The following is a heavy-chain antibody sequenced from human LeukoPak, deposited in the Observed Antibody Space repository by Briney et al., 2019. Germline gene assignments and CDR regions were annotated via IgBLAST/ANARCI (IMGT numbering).Heavy chain of an antibody. CDR3: ASRKKGMATAGFDY. D-gene: IGHD5-24*01. Sequence: GESLKISCKGSGYSFTSCWIGWVRQMPGKGLEWMGIIYPGDSGTRYSPSFQGQVIISAEKSISTAYLQWSSLKASDTALYYCASRKKGMATAGFDYWGQGTLVTVSS. CDR1: GYSFTSCW. CDR2: IYPGDSGT. V-gene: IGHV5-51*01. J-gene: IGHJ4*02.